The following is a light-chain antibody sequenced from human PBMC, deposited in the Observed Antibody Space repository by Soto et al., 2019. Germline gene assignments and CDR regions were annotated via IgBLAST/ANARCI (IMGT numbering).Light chain of an antibody. CDR3: QQSYNTPWT. CDR2: AAS. CDR1: QSIISY. V-gene: IGKV1-39*01. J-gene: IGKJ1*01. Sequence: DIQMTQSPSSLSASVGDRVTITCRASQSIISYLNWYQQKLGKAPNLLIYAASSLRTGVPSRFSGSGSGTDFTLTISSLQPEDFATYYCQQSYNTPWTFGQGTKVEIK.